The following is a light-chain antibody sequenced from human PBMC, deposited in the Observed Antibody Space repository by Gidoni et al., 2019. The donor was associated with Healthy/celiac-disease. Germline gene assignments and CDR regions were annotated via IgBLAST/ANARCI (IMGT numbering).Light chain of an antibody. Sequence: QSVLTQPPSVSAAPGPKVTNTCSGISSNIGHTYVSWYLQLPGTAPKLLIYDNKKRPSGIPDRFSGSKSCTSAALGITGLQTGDEADYYCGTWDSSLSAEVVFGGGTKLTVL. CDR3: GTWDSSLSAEVV. CDR1: SSNIGHTY. J-gene: IGLJ2*01. CDR2: DNK. V-gene: IGLV1-51*01.